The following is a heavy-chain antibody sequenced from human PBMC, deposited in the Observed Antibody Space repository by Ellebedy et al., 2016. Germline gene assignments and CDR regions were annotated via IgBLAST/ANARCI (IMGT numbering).Heavy chain of an antibody. CDR1: GFTFSSYA. V-gene: IGHV4-34*01. D-gene: IGHD3-3*01. CDR3: ARGYKGLRFLEWLPNTGIYFDY. CDR2: INHSGST. J-gene: IGHJ4*02. Sequence: GSLRLXCAASGFTFSSYAMNWVRQPPGKGLEWIGEINHSGSTNYNPSLKSRVTISVDTSKNQFSLKLSSVTAADTAVYYCARGYKGLRFLEWLPNTGIYFDYWGQGTLVTVSS.